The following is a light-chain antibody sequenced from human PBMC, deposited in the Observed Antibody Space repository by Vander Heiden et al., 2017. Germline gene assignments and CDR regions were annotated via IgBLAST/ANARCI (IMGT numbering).Light chain of an antibody. CDR3: SSYTSSRNVV. CDR2: EVS. J-gene: IGLJ2*01. V-gene: IGLV2-14*01. Sequence: QSALTQPASVSGSPGQSITISCTGTSSDVGGYNYVAWYQQNPGKAPKLMIYEVSNRPSGVSNRFSGSKSGNTASLTISGLQAEDEADYYCSSYTSSRNVVFGGGTKLTVL. CDR1: SSDVGGYNY.